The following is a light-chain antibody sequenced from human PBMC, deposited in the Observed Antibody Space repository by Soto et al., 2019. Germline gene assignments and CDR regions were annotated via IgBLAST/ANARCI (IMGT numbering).Light chain of an antibody. CDR3: QHFDSSPT. V-gene: IGKV3-20*01. J-gene: IGKJ4*01. CDR1: QTVSRSY. Sequence: EIVLTQSPGTLSLSPGESATLSCRASQTVSRSYFVWYQQKPGQAPRLLSYGASARAPGIPDRFSGTGCGTESTLTLSRLEPEDFAVYFCQHFDSSPTFGGGTKVEIK. CDR2: GAS.